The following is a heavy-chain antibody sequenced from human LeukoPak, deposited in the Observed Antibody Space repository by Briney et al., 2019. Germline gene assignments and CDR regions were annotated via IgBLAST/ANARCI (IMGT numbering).Heavy chain of an antibody. Sequence: SVKVPCKSCGDTFSSYAISWVRQAPGQGLEWMGGIIPIFGTANYAQKFQGRVTITTDESTSTAYMELSSLRSEDTAVYYCARVRWRDYYYMDVWGKGTTVTVSS. D-gene: IGHD2-15*01. J-gene: IGHJ6*03. V-gene: IGHV1-69*05. CDR3: ARVRWRDYYYMDV. CDR2: IIPIFGTA. CDR1: GDTFSSYA.